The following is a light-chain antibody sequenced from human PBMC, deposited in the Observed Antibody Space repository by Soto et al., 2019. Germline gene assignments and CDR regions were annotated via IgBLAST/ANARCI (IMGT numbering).Light chain of an antibody. J-gene: IGKJ1*01. CDR2: GAS. Sequence: EIVLTQYPGTLSVSPGDRATLSCRASQSVSSSYLAWYQQKPGQAPRLLISGASVRASGVPVRISGSGSGTDFTLTISRMEPEDFAVYYCQQYGSSGTFCQGTKVDIK. V-gene: IGKV3-20*01. CDR1: QSVSSSY. CDR3: QQYGSSGT.